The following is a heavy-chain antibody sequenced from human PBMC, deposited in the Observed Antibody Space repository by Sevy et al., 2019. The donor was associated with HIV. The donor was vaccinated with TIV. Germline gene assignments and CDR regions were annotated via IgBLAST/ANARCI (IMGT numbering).Heavy chain of an antibody. J-gene: IGHJ4*02. CDR1: GASISNYY. CDR3: ARANFCSSTSCYDY. CDR2: IYSGGNT. Sequence: SETLSLTCTVSGASISNYYWSWFRQPAGKGLEWIGRIYSGGNTNYNPSLKSRVTMSVDAFKNQFFLNLSSVTAADTAVYYCARANFCSSTSCYDYWGQGSLVTVSS. V-gene: IGHV4-4*07. D-gene: IGHD2-2*01.